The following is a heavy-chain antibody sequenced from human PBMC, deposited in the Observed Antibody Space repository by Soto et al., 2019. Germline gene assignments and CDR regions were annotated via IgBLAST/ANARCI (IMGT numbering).Heavy chain of an antibody. CDR2: ISGSGGST. V-gene: IGHV3-23*01. CDR1: GFTFRSYA. Sequence: GGSLRLSCAASGFTFRSYAMSWVRQAPGKGLEWVSAISGSGGSTYYADAVKGRFTISRDNSKNTLYLQMNSLRAEDAAVYYCAKVGDDYGDYEDIDYWGQGTLVTVSS. J-gene: IGHJ4*02. D-gene: IGHD4-17*01. CDR3: AKVGDDYGDYEDIDY.